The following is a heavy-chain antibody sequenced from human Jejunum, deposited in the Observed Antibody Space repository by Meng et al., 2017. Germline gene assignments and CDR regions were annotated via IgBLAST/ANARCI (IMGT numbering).Heavy chain of an antibody. V-gene: IGHV3-43D*04. CDR2: ISWDGDDT. D-gene: IGHD2-8*01. CDR3: AKDYFSMTYGMDV. J-gene: IGHJ6*02. CDR1: GFTFDEYA. Sequence: GSLRLSCAASGFTFDEYAMHWIRQAPGKSLEWVSLISWDGDDTYYADSVKGRFTISRDNSRNSLFLEMNSLRAEDTAVYYCAKDYFSMTYGMDVWGQGTTVTVSS.